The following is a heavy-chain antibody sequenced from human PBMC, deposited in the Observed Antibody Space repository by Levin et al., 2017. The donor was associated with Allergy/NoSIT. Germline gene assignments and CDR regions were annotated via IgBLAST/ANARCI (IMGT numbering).Heavy chain of an antibody. V-gene: IGHV3-21*01. J-gene: IGHJ6*03. CDR1: GFTFSSYS. CDR3: AREIDYGSGGDYYYYMDV. Sequence: GESLKISCAASGFTFSSYSMNWVRQAPGKGLEWVSSISSSSSYIYYADSVKGRFTISRDNAKNSLYLQMNSLRAEDTAVYYCAREIDYGSGGDYYYYMDVWGKGTTVTVSS. D-gene: IGHD3-10*01. CDR2: ISSSSSYI.